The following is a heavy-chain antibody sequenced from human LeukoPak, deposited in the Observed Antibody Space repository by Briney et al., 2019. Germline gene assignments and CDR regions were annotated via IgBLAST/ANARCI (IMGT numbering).Heavy chain of an antibody. D-gene: IGHD3-22*01. CDR3: ARRPLRSSGYYFDY. CDR2: IYPGDSDT. V-gene: IGHV5-51*01. J-gene: IGHJ4*02. CDR1: GYTFTNYW. Sequence: GESLKISCKGSGYTFTNYWIGWVRQMPGKGLEYMGIIYPGDSDTRYSPSLQGQVTISVDKSISTAYLQWSSLKASDTAMYYCARRPLRSSGYYFDYWGQGTLVTVSS.